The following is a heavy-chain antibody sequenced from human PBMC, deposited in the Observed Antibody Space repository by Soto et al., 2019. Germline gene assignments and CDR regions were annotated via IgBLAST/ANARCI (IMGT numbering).Heavy chain of an antibody. CDR2: ISYDGSNK. CDR3: ARASGDY. J-gene: IGHJ4*02. Sequence: QVQLVESGGGVVQPGRSLRLSCAASGFTFSSYAMHWVRQAPGKGLEWVAVISYDGSNKYYADSVKGRFTISRDNSKNTLYLQMNSLRAEDTAVYYGARASGDYWGQGTLVTVSS. V-gene: IGHV3-30-3*01. CDR1: GFTFSSYA. D-gene: IGHD3-10*01.